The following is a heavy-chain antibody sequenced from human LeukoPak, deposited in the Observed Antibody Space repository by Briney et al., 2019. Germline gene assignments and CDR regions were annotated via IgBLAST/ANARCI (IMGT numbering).Heavy chain of an antibody. CDR1: GGSVSSYH. J-gene: IGHJ4*02. CDR3: ARSLLHLSDTSGFFGY. CDR2: IYYSGTT. Sequence: SETLSLTCSVSGGSVSSYHWSWIRQPPGKGLEWIGHIYYSGTTNYDPSLKSRVTISIDTSKNQVSLELRSVTAADTAVYYCARSLLHLSDTSGFFGYWGQGTLVSVSS. D-gene: IGHD3-22*01. V-gene: IGHV4-59*02.